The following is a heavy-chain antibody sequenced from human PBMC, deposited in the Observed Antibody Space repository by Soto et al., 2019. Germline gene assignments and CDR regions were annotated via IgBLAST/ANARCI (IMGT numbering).Heavy chain of an antibody. CDR1: GGSISSSSYY. V-gene: IGHV4-39*01. Sequence: SETLSLTCTVSGGSISSSSYYWGWIRQPPGKGLEWIGSIYYSGSTYYNPSLKSRVTISVDTSKNQFSLKLSSVTAADTAVYYCARLGPGAVAATYYYYGMDVWGQGTTVTVSS. D-gene: IGHD2-15*01. CDR3: ARLGPGAVAATYYYYGMDV. J-gene: IGHJ6*02. CDR2: IYYSGST.